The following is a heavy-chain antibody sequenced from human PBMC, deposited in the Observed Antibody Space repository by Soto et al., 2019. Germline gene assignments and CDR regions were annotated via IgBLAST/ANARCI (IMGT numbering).Heavy chain of an antibody. Sequence: QVQLQESGSGLVKPSQTLSLTCTVSGGSISSGGYSWTWIRQSPGKGLEWIGYTYQGGSAYYNPSLKSRVTISVDRSKNQFSLNLTSVTAADTAVYYCARDYYGMDVWGQGTTVTVSS. CDR3: ARDYYGMDV. J-gene: IGHJ6*02. V-gene: IGHV4-30-2*06. CDR1: GGSISSGGYS. CDR2: TYQGGSA.